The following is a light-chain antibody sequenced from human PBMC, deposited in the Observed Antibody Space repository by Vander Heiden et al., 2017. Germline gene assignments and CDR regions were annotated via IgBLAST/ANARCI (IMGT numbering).Light chain of an antibody. CDR3: SSYTNTNNLV. CDR1: SSDVGGYNF. Sequence: HSALTHPPSVSGSTGQSLTISCTGTSSDVGGYNFVSWYQQHPGKAPKLMIYDVSNRPSGVSNRFSGSKSGNTASLTISGLQAEDEADYYCSSYTNTNNLVFGGGTKLTVL. J-gene: IGLJ2*01. V-gene: IGLV2-14*01. CDR2: DVS.